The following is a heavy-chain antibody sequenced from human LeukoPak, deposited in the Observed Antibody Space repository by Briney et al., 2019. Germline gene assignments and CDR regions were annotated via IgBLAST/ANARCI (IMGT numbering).Heavy chain of an antibody. Sequence: ASVKVSCKASGYSFTSYDIDGVRQATGQGLEWMGWMNPNSGNTGYAEKFQGRVTMTRNTSISTAYMELSSLRSEDTAVYYCARANYGSGSYHPYYYYMDVWGQGTTVTVSS. D-gene: IGHD3-10*01. CDR1: GYSFTSYD. V-gene: IGHV1-8*01. J-gene: IGHJ6*03. CDR2: MNPNSGNT. CDR3: ARANYGSGSYHPYYYYMDV.